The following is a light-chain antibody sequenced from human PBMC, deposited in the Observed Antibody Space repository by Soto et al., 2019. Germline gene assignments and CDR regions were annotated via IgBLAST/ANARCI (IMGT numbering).Light chain of an antibody. Sequence: EIVLTQSPGTLSLSPGERVTLSCRASQSVSSSYLAWYQQKPGQAPRLLIYGASSRATGIPDRFSGSGSGTDITLTISRLEPEDFAVYYCPQFGSSPLYTFGQGTKLEIK. CDR3: PQFGSSPLYT. CDR2: GAS. V-gene: IGKV3-20*01. J-gene: IGKJ2*01. CDR1: QSVSSSY.